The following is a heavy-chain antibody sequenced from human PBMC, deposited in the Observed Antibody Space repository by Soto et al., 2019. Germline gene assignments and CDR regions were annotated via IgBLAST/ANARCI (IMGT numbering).Heavy chain of an antibody. V-gene: IGHV5-51*01. CDR2: IYPGDSDT. J-gene: IGHJ6*03. CDR1: GYSFTSYW. D-gene: IGHD3-10*01. Sequence: GESLKISCKGSGYSFTSYWIGWVRQMPGKGLEWMGIIYPGDSDTRYSPSFQGQVTISADKSISTAYLQWSSLKASDTAMYYCARQPSMVRGVFYYYYYMDVWGKGTTVTVSS. CDR3: ARQPSMVRGVFYYYYYMDV.